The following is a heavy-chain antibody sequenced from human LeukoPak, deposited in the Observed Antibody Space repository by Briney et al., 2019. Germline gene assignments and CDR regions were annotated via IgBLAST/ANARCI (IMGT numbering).Heavy chain of an antibody. D-gene: IGHD4-17*01. Sequence: PSETLSLTCAVYGGSFSGYYWSWIRQPPGKGLEWIGEINHSGSTNYNPPLKSRVTISVDTSKNQFSLKLSSVTAADTAVYYCARGVTTRYYYYYMDVWGKGTTVTVSS. CDR3: ARGVTTRYYYYYMDV. J-gene: IGHJ6*03. CDR2: INHSGST. V-gene: IGHV4-34*01. CDR1: GGSFSGYY.